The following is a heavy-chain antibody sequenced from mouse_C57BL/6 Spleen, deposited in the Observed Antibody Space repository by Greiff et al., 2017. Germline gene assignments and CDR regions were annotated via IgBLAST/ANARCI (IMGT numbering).Heavy chain of an antibody. J-gene: IGHJ2*01. Sequence: QVQLKQPGAELVRPGSSVKLSCKASGYTFTSYWMDWVKQRPGQGLEWIGNIYPSDSETHYNQKFKDKATLTVDKSSSTAYMQLSSLTAESSAVYYCARGDYYGSKNYWGQGTTLAVSS. CDR2: IYPSDSET. CDR1: GYTFTSYW. CDR3: ARGDYYGSKNY. D-gene: IGHD1-1*01. V-gene: IGHV1-61*01.